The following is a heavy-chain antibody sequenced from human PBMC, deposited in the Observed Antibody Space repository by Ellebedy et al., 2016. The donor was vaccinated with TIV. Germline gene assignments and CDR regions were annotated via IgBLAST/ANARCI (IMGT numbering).Heavy chain of an antibody. CDR2: IILMFATT. CDR1: GDTFTNYA. Sequence: SVKVSCKAPGDTFTNYAFTWVRQAPGQGLEWMGGIILMFATTNYAQKFQGRVTITADRFTSTAYMELSSLRSEDTAVYYCARHRGYYYYYGMDVWGQGTTVTVSS. CDR3: ARHRGYYYYYGMDV. V-gene: IGHV1-69*06. J-gene: IGHJ6*02.